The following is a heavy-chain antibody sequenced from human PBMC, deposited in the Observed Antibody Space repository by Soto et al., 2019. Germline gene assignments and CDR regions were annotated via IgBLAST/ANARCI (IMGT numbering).Heavy chain of an antibody. CDR3: ARDRGGVDYGDYPPKFDY. CDR2: IIPIFGTA. CDR1: GGTFSSYA. J-gene: IGHJ4*02. D-gene: IGHD4-17*01. V-gene: IGHV1-69*01. Sequence: QVQLVQSGAEVKKPGSSVKVSCKASGGTFSSYAISWVRQAPGQGLEWMGGIIPIFGTANYAQKFQGRVTITAAESTSTAYMEQSSLRSEDTAVYYCARDRGGVDYGDYPPKFDYWGQGTLVTVSS.